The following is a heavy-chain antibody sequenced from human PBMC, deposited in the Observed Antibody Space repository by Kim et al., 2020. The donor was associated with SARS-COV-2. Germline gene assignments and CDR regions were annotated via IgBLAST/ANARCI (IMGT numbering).Heavy chain of an antibody. CDR2: IPYDGRNK. CDR1: GFTFSSYG. D-gene: IGHD4-17*01. J-gene: IGHJ1*01. CDR3: ARPRTTVAPRASLQH. V-gene: IGHV3-33*05. Sequence: GGSLRLSCAASGFTFSSYGMHWVRQAPGKGLEWVAVIPYDGRNKYYADSVKGRFAISRDNSKNTLYLQMNSLRAEDTAVYYCARPRTTVAPRASLQHWG.